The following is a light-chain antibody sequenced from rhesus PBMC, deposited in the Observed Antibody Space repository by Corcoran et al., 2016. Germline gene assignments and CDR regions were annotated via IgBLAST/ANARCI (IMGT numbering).Light chain of an antibody. CDR3: CSYTTSSTYI. V-gene: IGLV2S7*01. CDR1: SSDIGGYNY. J-gene: IGLJ1*01. Sequence: QSAPTQPPSVSGSPGQSVTISCTGTSSDIGGYNYVSWYQQHPGKAPKLMIYGVSNRPSGVSDRFSGSKSGNTASLTISGLQAEDEADYYFCSYTTSSTYICGAGTRLTVL. CDR2: GVS.